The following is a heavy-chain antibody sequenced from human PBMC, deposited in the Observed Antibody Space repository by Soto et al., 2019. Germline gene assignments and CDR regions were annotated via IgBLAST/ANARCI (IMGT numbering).Heavy chain of an antibody. J-gene: IGHJ4*02. D-gene: IGHD1-1*01. V-gene: IGHV3-7*01. CDR1: GFTFSAYS. CDR2: IKQDGIER. Sequence: GGSLRLSCAASGFTFSAYSMSWVRQAPWKGLEWVANIKQDGIERYYVASVKGRFTISRDNAKNSVYLQMNSLRADDTAVYYCARKRGCDYWGQGTLVTVSS. CDR3: ARKRGCDY.